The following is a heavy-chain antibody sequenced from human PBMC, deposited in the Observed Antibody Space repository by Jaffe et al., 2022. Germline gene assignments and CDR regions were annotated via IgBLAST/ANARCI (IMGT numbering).Heavy chain of an antibody. CDR2: INHSGST. Sequence: QVQLQQWGAGLLKPSETLSLTCAVYGGSFSGYYWSWIRQPPGKGLEWIGEINHSGSTNYNPSLKSRVTISVDTSKNQFSLKLSSVTAADTAVYYCARGARGYSYGYSVTVQYYFDYWGQGTLVTVSS. J-gene: IGHJ4*02. D-gene: IGHD5-18*01. V-gene: IGHV4-34*01. CDR1: GGSFSGYY. CDR3: ARGARGYSYGYSVTVQYYFDY.